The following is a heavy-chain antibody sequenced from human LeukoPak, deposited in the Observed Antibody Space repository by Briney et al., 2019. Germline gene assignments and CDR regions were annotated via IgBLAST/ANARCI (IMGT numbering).Heavy chain of an antibody. V-gene: IGHV3-33*01. Sequence: GGSLRLSCAASGFTFSTYGMHWVRQAPGQGLEWVAVIWYDGSKKYYEDSVKSRFTISRDNSKNTVYLQMNSLRAEDTAVYYCARDSELELDYWGQGTRVTVSS. J-gene: IGHJ4*02. D-gene: IGHD1-7*01. CDR1: GFTFSTYG. CDR3: ARDSELELDY. CDR2: IWYDGSKK.